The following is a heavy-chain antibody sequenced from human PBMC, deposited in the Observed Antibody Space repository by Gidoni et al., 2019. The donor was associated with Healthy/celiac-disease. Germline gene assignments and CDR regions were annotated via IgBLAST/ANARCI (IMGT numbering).Heavy chain of an antibody. J-gene: IGHJ4*02. CDR2: IKSETVGRTT. Sequence: EVQLVESGGGLVKPGGSVRLAGAASGFTFSDAWMSWVRRPPGKGLGWVGRIKSETVGRTTDYAAPVTGRFAISSDDANNTLYLPMHRLNTEDTAVYSCTTVSWRQWLYSDSWGQGTLVTVSS. CDR3: TTVSWRQWLYSDS. D-gene: IGHD6-19*01. V-gene: IGHV3-15*01. CDR1: GFTFSDAW.